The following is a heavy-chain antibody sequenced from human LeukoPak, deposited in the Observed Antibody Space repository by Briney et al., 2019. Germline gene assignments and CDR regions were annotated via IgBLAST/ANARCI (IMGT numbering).Heavy chain of an antibody. D-gene: IGHD5-12*01. CDR3: ARDGGPDGGYVG. J-gene: IGHJ4*02. Sequence: GGSLRLSCAVSGFIFNNFEMNWVRQAPGKGLEWVSYISSSATTMYYVESVKGRFTISRDNAKNSLYLQMNSLRAEDTAVYYCARDGGPDGGYVGWGQGTLVTVSS. V-gene: IGHV3-48*03. CDR1: GFIFNNFE. CDR2: ISSSATTM.